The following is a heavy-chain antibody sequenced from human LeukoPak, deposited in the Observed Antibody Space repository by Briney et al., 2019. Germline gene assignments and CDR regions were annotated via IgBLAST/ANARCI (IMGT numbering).Heavy chain of an antibody. CDR3: ARDLQRHDAFDI. V-gene: IGHV4-59*01. CDR2: IYYSGGT. CDR1: GGSINYYY. Sequence: SGTLSLTCTVSGGSINYYYWMWIRQPPGKGLEWIGYIYYSGGTHYNPSLKSRVTISVDTAKNQFSLKLTSVNAADTAVYYCARDLQRHDAFDIWGQGTMVTVSS. J-gene: IGHJ3*02.